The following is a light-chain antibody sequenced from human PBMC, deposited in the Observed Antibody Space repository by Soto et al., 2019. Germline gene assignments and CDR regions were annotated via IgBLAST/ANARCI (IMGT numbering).Light chain of an antibody. CDR2: DVS. CDR3: SSYTSSSTYA. CDR1: SSDVGSSNG. J-gene: IGLJ1*01. V-gene: IGLV2-18*02. Sequence: QSALTQPPSVSGSPGQSVSLSCTGTSSDVGSSNGVSWYQQPPGTAPKLMIYDVSNRPSGVPDRFSGSKSGNTASLTISGLQAEDEADYYCSSYTSSSTYAFGTGTKVTVL.